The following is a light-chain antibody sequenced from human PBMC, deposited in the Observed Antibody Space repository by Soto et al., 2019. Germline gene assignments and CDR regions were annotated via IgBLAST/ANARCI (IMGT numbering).Light chain of an antibody. V-gene: IGKV3-20*01. Sequence: ILMTQSPATLSVSPGERATLSCRASQSVSSNLAWYQQKPGQAPRLLIYGASSRATGIPDRFSGSGSGTDFTLTISRLEPEDFAVYYCQHYVTSLTTFGQGTKVDI. CDR1: QSVSSN. J-gene: IGKJ1*01. CDR3: QHYVTSLTT. CDR2: GAS.